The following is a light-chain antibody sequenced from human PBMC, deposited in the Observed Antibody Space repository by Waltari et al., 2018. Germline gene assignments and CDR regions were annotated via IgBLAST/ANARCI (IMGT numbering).Light chain of an antibody. J-gene: IGKJ4*01. V-gene: IGKV4-1*01. Sequence: DIVMTQSPDSLAVSLGERASINCTSSQTFLYNSNNKKYLAWYQLKPGQPPKLLIYWASTRQSGVPDRFSGSGSGTDFTLTISSLQAGDVAVYYCQQYFTTLTFGGGTKVELK. CDR2: WAS. CDR3: QQYFTTLT. CDR1: QTFLYNSNNKKY.